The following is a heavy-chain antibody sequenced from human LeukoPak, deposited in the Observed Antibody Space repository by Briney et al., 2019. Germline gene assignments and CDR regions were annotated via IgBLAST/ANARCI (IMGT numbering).Heavy chain of an antibody. CDR1: GYTFTSYG. CDR3: ARGGRFLEWFPLSY. Sequence: ASVKVSCKASGYTFTSYGISWVRQAPGQGLEWMGWISAFNGNTNYAQKFQGRVTMTRDTSISIAYMELSRLRSDDTAVYYCARGGRFLEWFPLSYWGQGTLVTVSS. V-gene: IGHV1-18*01. J-gene: IGHJ4*02. D-gene: IGHD3-3*01. CDR2: ISAFNGNT.